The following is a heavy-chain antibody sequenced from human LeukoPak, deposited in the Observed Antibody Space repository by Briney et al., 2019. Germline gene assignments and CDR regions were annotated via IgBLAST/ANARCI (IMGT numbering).Heavy chain of an antibody. CDR1: GGSFSGYY. Sequence: SETLSLTCAVYGGSFSGYYWSWIRQPPGKGLEWIGEINHSGSINYNPSLKSRVTISVDTSKNQFSLKLSSVTAADTAVYYCARGYGSGSYGWFDPWGQGTLVTVSS. CDR2: INHSGSI. J-gene: IGHJ5*02. V-gene: IGHV4-34*01. D-gene: IGHD3-10*01. CDR3: ARGYGSGSYGWFDP.